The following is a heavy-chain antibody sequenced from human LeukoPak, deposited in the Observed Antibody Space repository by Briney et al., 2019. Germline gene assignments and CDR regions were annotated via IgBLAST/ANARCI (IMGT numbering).Heavy chain of an antibody. CDR1: GGSIVSSDYH. Sequence: SETLSLTCTVSGGSIVSSDYHWGWIRQPPGKGLEWIGSIYYSGSTFYSPSLKSRVTISIDTSRNQFSLKLNSVTAADTAVYFSARPNGPYYYAIDVWGQGTAVTVSS. V-gene: IGHV4-39*01. CDR2: IYYSGST. CDR3: ARPNGPYYYAIDV. D-gene: IGHD2-8*01. J-gene: IGHJ6*02.